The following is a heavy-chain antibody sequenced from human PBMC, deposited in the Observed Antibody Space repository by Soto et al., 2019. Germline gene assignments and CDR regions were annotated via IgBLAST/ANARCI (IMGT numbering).Heavy chain of an antibody. D-gene: IGHD2-15*01. V-gene: IGHV4-59*01. J-gene: IGHJ6*02. CDR3: ARVSAYCGGGSCSYYHFYAMDV. CDR1: GVSISEYY. CDR2: LYYSGMT. Sequence: SETLSLTCTVSGVSISEYYWSWVQQPPGKGLEWIGFLYYSGMTNYNPSLKGRVTISVDTSKNQFSLKLNSVTAADTAVYYCARVSAYCGGGSCSYYHFYAMDVWGQGTTVTVSS.